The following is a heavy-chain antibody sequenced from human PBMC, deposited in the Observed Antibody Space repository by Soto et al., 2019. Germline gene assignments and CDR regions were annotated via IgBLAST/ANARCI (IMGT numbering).Heavy chain of an antibody. CDR3: AKEKISTSCCNWFDP. D-gene: IGHD2-2*01. Sequence: GGSLRLSCAASGFTFSSYWMHWARQAPGKGLVWLSHIDSDGSSTTYADSVKGRFTISRDNAKNMVYLQMNSLRAEDTAVYYCAKEKISTSCCNWFDPWGQGTLVTVS. J-gene: IGHJ5*02. CDR2: IDSDGSST. CDR1: GFTFSSYW. V-gene: IGHV3-74*01.